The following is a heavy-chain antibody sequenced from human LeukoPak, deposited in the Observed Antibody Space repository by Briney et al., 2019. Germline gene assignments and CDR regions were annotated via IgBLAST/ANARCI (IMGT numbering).Heavy chain of an antibody. Sequence: SRTLSLTCTVSGGSISSGGYYWSWIRQHPGKGLEWIGYIYYSGSTYYNPSLKNRVTISVDTSKNQFSLKLSSVTAADTAVYYCARDGSGSYYRDAFDIWGQGTMVTVSS. CDR2: IYYSGST. V-gene: IGHV4-31*03. D-gene: IGHD3-10*01. CDR3: ARDGSGSYYRDAFDI. J-gene: IGHJ3*02. CDR1: GGSISSGGYY.